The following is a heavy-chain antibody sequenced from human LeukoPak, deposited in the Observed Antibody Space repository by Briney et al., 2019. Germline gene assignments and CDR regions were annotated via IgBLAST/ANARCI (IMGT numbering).Heavy chain of an antibody. CDR1: GFTFTSYW. CDR3: ARERPGSSGWYTH. V-gene: IGHV5-51*01. CDR2: IFPGDSDT. Sequence: GESLKISSQCSGFTFTSYWIGWVRQMPGKGLEWMGIIFPGDSDTRYSPSFLGEVTFSVDMSTATAYLEWSSLKASDSAMYFCARERPGSSGWYTHWGQGTLVTVSS. J-gene: IGHJ4*02. D-gene: IGHD6-19*01.